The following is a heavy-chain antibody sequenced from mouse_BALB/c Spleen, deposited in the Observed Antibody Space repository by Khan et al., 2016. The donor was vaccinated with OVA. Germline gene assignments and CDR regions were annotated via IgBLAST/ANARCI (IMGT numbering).Heavy chain of an antibody. V-gene: IGHV5-6*01. D-gene: IGHD1-1*01. CDR3: ARYAYYVDSEGFAY. CDR1: GFTFSTYG. CDR2: VSTGGGYT. Sequence: EVELVESGGDLVKPGGSLKLSCAASGFTFSTYGMSWVRQTPDKRLEWVATVSTGGGYTYYPDSVKGRFTISRDNAKNTLYLQLSSLKSEDTAMFYGARYAYYVDSEGFAYWGQGTLVTVSA. J-gene: IGHJ3*01.